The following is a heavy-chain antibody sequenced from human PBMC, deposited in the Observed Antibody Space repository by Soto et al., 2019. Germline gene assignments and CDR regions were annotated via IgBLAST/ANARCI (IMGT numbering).Heavy chain of an antibody. CDR1: GYTFTSYY. CDR3: ARDVTVTMVSLYGMDV. V-gene: IGHV1-46*01. D-gene: IGHD4-17*01. CDR2: INPSGGST. Sequence: QVQLVQSGAEVKKPGASVKVSCKASGYTFTSYYMHWVRQAPGQGLEWMGIINPSGGSTSYAQKFQGRVTMTRDTSTSTVYMELSSLRSEDTAVYYCARDVTVTMVSLYGMDVWGQGTTVTVSS. J-gene: IGHJ6*02.